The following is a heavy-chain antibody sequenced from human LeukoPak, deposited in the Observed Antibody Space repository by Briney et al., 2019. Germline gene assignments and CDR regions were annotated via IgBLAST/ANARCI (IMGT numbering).Heavy chain of an antibody. Sequence: GRSLRLSCAASGFTFDDYAMHWVRQAPGKGLEWVSGISWNSGSIGYADSVKGRFTISRDNAKNSLYLQMNSLRAEDVALYYCARVLLRFLEWAPMDVWGKGTTVTVSS. CDR1: GFTFDDYA. D-gene: IGHD3-3*01. V-gene: IGHV3-9*03. CDR3: ARVLLRFLEWAPMDV. J-gene: IGHJ6*03. CDR2: ISWNSGSI.